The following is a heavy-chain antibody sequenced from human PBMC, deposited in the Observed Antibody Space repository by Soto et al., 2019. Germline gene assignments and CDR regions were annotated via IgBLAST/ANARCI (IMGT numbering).Heavy chain of an antibody. D-gene: IGHD3-22*01. CDR2: IIPIFGTA. J-gene: IGHJ3*02. Sequence: SVKVSCKASGGTFSSYAISWVRQAPGQGLEWMGGIIPIFGTANYAQKFQGRVTITADESTSTAYMELSSLRSEDTAVYYCARCSYYYETFDIRGQGTMVTVSS. CDR1: GGTFSSYA. V-gene: IGHV1-69*13. CDR3: ARCSYYYETFDI.